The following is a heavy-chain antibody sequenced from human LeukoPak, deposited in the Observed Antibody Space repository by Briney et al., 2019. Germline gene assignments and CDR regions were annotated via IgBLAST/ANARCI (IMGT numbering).Heavy chain of an antibody. CDR3: TIVEIAAAARKEYYYYYMDV. Sequence: GGSLRLSCAASGFTFSNAWMSWVRQAPGKGLEWVGRIKSKTDGGTTDYAAPVKGRFTISRDDSKNTLYLQMNSLKTEDTAVYYCTIVEIAAAARKEYYYYYMDVWGKGTTVTVSS. CDR1: GFTFSNAW. V-gene: IGHV3-15*01. CDR2: IKSKTDGGTT. J-gene: IGHJ6*03. D-gene: IGHD6-13*01.